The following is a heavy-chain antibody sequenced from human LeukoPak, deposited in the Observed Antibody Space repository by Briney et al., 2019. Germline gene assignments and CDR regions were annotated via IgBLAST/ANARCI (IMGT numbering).Heavy chain of an antibody. J-gene: IGHJ3*02. V-gene: IGHV1-18*01. CDR3: ARDYDILTGHGASDAFDI. Sequence: ASVKVPCKAFGYTFTSYGISWVRQAPGQGLEWMGWISAYNGNTNYAQKLQGRVTMTTDTSTSTAYMELRSLRSDDTAVYYCARDYDILTGHGASDAFDIWGQGTMVTVSS. CDR2: ISAYNGNT. CDR1: GYTFTSYG. D-gene: IGHD3-9*01.